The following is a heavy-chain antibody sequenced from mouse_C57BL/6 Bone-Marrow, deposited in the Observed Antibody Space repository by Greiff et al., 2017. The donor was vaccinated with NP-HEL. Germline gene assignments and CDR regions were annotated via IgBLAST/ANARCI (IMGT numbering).Heavy chain of an antibody. CDR3: ARLWLDYYGSSYAMDY. V-gene: IGHV1-81*01. D-gene: IGHD1-1*01. J-gene: IGHJ4*01. CDR1: GYTFTSYG. Sequence: QVHVKQSGAELARPGASVKLSCKASGYTFTSYGISWVKQRTGQGLEWIGEIYPRSGNTYYNEKFKGKATLTADKSSSTAYMELRSLTSEDSAVYFCARLWLDYYGSSYAMDYWGQGTSVTVSS. CDR2: IYPRSGNT.